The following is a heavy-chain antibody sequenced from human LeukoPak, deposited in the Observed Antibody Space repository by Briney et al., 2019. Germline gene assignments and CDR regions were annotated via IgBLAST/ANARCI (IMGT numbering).Heavy chain of an antibody. D-gene: IGHD4-23*01. J-gene: IGHJ4*02. CDR3: ARDHYGGNSFFDY. Sequence: SETLSLTCTVSGGSISGYYWSWIRQPPGKGLEWIGYIYYSGSTNYNPSLKSRVTISVDTSKNQFSLKLSSVTAADTAVYYCARDHYGGNSFFDYWGQGTLVTVSS. CDR2: IYYSGST. CDR1: GGSISGYY. V-gene: IGHV4-59*01.